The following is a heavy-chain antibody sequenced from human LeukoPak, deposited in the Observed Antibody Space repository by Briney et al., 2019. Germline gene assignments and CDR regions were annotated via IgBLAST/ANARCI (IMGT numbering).Heavy chain of an antibody. D-gene: IGHD6-19*01. V-gene: IGHV3-21*01. CDR3: ARVLMSGWALYFDY. CDR2: ISSSSSYI. J-gene: IGHJ4*02. CDR1: GFTFSSYS. Sequence: GGSLRLSCASSGFTFSSYSMNWVRQAPGKGLEWVSSISSSSSYIYYADSVKGRFTISRDNAKNSLYLQMNSLRAEDTAVYYCARVLMSGWALYFDYWGPGTLVTVSS.